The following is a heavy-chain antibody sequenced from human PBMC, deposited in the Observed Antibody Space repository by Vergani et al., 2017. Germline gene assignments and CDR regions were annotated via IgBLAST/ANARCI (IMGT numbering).Heavy chain of an antibody. V-gene: IGHV3-30-3*01. Sequence: QVQLVESGGGVVQPGRSLRLSCAASGFTFSSYAMHWVRQAPGKGLEWVAVISYDGSNKYYADSVKGRFTISRDNSKNTLYLQMNSLRAEDTAVYYCARDGRSSGYYWGQGILVTVSS. CDR1: GFTFSSYA. D-gene: IGHD6-19*01. J-gene: IGHJ4*02. CDR3: ARDGRSSGYY. CDR2: ISYDGSNK.